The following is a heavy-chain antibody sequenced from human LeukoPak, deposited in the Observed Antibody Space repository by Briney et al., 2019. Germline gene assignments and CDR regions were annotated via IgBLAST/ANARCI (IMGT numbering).Heavy chain of an antibody. CDR1: GYTFTSYD. J-gene: IGHJ6*02. D-gene: IGHD3-9*01. CDR3: VVFDWLLSEQYYYYYYGMDV. V-gene: IGHV1-8*01. CDR2: MNPNSGNT. Sequence: ASVKVSCKASGYTFTSYDINWVRQATGQGLEWMGWMNPNSGNTGYAQKFQGRVTMTRNTSISTAYMELSSLRSEDTAVYYCVVFDWLLSEQYYYYYYGMDVWGQGTTVTVSS.